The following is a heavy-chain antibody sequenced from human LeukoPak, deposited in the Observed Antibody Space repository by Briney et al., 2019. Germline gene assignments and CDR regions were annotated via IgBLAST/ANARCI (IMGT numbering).Heavy chain of an antibody. CDR1: GGSFSGYY. J-gene: IGHJ5*02. Sequence: SETLSLTCAVYGGSFSGYYWSWIRQPPGKGLEWIGEINHSGSTNYNPSLKSRVTISVDTSKNQFSLKLSSVTAADTAVYYCARVYGDYLDWFDPWGQGTLVTVSS. D-gene: IGHD4-17*01. CDR3: ARVYGDYLDWFDP. V-gene: IGHV4-34*01. CDR2: INHSGST.